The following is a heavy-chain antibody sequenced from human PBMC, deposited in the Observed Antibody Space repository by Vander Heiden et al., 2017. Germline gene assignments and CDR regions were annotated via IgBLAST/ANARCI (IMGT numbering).Heavy chain of an antibody. D-gene: IGHD1-26*01. Sequence: EVQLVESGGGLVQPGGSLRLSCAAPGFTFSTYSMKWVRQAPGKGLELVSHISGSSSNIYYADSVKGRFTISRDNAKNSLYLQMNSLRDEDTAVYYCVRATFIVGALGYFDYWGQGTLVTVSS. CDR2: ISGSSSNI. CDR3: VRATFIVGALGYFDY. V-gene: IGHV3-48*02. J-gene: IGHJ4*02. CDR1: GFTFSTYS.